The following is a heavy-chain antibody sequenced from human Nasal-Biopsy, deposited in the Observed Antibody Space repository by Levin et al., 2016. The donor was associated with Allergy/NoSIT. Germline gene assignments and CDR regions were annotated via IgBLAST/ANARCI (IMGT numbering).Heavy chain of an antibody. CDR3: SKELDGSGWYPQTDY. Sequence: GESLKISCAASGITLSSNYMSWVRQSPGKGLEWVSVIGGSGSDTFYADSVKGRFTTSRDNSKSTLYLQMHSLRAEDTAIYYCSKELDGSGWYPQTDYWGQGTLVTVSS. V-gene: IGHV3-23*01. CDR2: IGGSGSDT. D-gene: IGHD6-19*01. J-gene: IGHJ4*02. CDR1: GITLSSNY.